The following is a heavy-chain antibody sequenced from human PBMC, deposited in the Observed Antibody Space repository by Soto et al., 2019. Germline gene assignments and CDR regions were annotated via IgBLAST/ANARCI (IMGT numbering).Heavy chain of an antibody. V-gene: IGHV1-2*02. D-gene: IGHD6-19*01. CDR2: INPNSGDT. CDR1: GYTFTGYY. CDR3: AVAGLPFEY. Sequence: QVQLVQSGAEVKKPGASVNVSCKTSGYTFTGYYIHWVRQAPGQGLEWMALINPNSGDTNYGHKFQGRVTLTRDTSINTVYMEVTSLRFDDTAVYYCAVAGLPFEYWGQGTLVTVFS. J-gene: IGHJ4*02.